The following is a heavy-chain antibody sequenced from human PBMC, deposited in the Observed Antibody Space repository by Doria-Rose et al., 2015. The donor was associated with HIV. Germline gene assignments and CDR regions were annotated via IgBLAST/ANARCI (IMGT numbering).Heavy chain of an antibody. CDR2: IWYDGSNK. V-gene: IGHV3-33*06. J-gene: IGHJ3*02. Sequence: QVQLVQSGGGVVQPGRSLRLSCAASGFTFSSHGMHWVRQAPGKGLEWVATIWYDGSNKYYADSVKGRFTISRDNSRNTLYLQMNSLRAEDTAVYYCAKCIWGSSLIDVFDMWGQGTMVTVSS. CDR1: GFTFSSHG. CDR3: AKCIWGSSLIDVFDM. D-gene: IGHD3-16*01.